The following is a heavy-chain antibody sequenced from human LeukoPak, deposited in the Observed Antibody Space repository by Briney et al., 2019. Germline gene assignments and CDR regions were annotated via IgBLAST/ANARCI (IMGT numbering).Heavy chain of an antibody. CDR2: INSISSSI. CDR3: ARTSTFFDC. V-gene: IGHV3-21*01. J-gene: IGHJ4*02. Sequence: PGGSLRLSCAASGVTLSGYSVNWVRQAPGKGLEWVSSINSISSSIYYADSVKGGFTISRDNAKNSLYLQMNSLRVEDTAVYYCARTSTFFDCWGQGTLVTVSS. CDR1: GVTLSGYS. D-gene: IGHD2-2*01.